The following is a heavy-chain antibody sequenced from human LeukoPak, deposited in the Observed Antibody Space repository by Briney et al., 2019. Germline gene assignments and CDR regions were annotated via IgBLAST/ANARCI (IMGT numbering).Heavy chain of an antibody. CDR1: GFTFNNYC. J-gene: IGHJ5*02. Sequence: GGSLRLSCAASGFTFNNYCMNWVRQAPGKGLEWVSSISSSSNYIYYADSVKGRFTISRDNAKNSLYLQMNSLRAEDTAVYYCARATSPDSAWFDPWGQGTLVTVSS. CDR3: ARATSPDSAWFDP. D-gene: IGHD2/OR15-2a*01. V-gene: IGHV3-21*01. CDR2: ISSSSNYI.